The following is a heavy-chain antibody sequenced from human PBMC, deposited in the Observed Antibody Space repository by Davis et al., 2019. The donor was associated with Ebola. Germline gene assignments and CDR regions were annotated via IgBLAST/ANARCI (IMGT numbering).Heavy chain of an antibody. CDR1: GFLFSSYS. D-gene: IGHD6-19*01. CDR2: ISSSSSYI. J-gene: IGHJ6*02. CDR3: ASMQWHEGYGMDV. Sequence: GGSLRPSCAASGFLFSSYSMNWVRQAPGKGLEWVSSISSSSSYIYYADSVKGRFTISRDNAKNSLYLQMNSLRAEDTAVYYCASMQWHEGYGMDVWGQGTTVTVSS. V-gene: IGHV3-21*01.